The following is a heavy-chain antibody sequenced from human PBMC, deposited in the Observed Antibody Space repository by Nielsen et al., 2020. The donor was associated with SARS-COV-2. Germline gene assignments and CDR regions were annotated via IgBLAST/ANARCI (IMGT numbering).Heavy chain of an antibody. V-gene: IGHV3-30*04. J-gene: IGHJ4*02. CDR1: GFTFSSYA. CDR2: ISYDGSNK. Sequence: GESLKISCAASGFTFSSYAMHWVRQAPGKGLEWVAVISYDGSNKYYADSVKGRFTISRDNAKNSLYLQMNSLRAEDTAVYYCARSALRYFDWLLGYWGQGTLVTVSS. CDR3: ARSALRYFDWLLGY. D-gene: IGHD3-9*01.